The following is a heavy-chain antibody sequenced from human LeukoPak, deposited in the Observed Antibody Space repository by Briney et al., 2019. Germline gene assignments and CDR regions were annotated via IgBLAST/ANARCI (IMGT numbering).Heavy chain of an antibody. V-gene: IGHV3-7*01. D-gene: IGHD3-10*01. CDR3: ASRESPMAPST. CDR1: GFIISDYW. CDR2: IKEDGSVQ. J-gene: IGHJ5*02. Sequence: WGSLTLSCAASGFIISDYWMNWVRQVPGKGLEWVANIKEDGSVQDYVDSVRGRFTISRDNAKNSVYLQMNSLRVEDTAVYYCASRESPMAPSTCGQGTLVTVSS.